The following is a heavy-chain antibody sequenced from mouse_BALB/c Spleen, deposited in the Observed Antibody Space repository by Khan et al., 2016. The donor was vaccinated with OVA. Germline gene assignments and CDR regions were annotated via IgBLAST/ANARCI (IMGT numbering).Heavy chain of an antibody. J-gene: IGHJ1*01. CDR3: ARGASDSYFDV. Sequence: QIELVQSGPELKKPGETVKISCKASGYTFTNYGMNWVKQAPGKGLKWMGWINTYTGEPTYTGDFKGRFAFSLDTSASTAYLQINNLKNEDMASDFCARGASDSYFDVWGAGTTVTVSS. V-gene: IGHV9-1*02. CDR1: GYTFTNYG. CDR2: INTYTGEP.